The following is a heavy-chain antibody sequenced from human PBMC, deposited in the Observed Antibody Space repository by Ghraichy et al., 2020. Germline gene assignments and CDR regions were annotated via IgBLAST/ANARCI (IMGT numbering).Heavy chain of an antibody. J-gene: IGHJ4*02. CDR2: INGVGDST. V-gene: IGHV3-23*01. Sequence: GSLRLSCATSGFTFSGYVMSWVRQAPGKGLEWVSAINGVGDSTYYADSVKGRFTISRDNSKNTLHLQMSGLRVEDTAVYYCAKRFTSTWPYDYWGQGTLVTVSS. D-gene: IGHD2-2*01. CDR3: AKRFTSTWPYDY. CDR1: GFTFSGYV.